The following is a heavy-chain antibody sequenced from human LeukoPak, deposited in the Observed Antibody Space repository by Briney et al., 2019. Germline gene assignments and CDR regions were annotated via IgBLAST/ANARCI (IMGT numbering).Heavy chain of an antibody. J-gene: IGHJ4*02. Sequence: GGSLRLSCAASGFTFSSYSMSWVRQAPGKGLEWVAVISYDGSNKYYADSVKGRFTISRDNSKNTLYLQMNSLRAEDTAVYYCAKADSSYYYDSSGYYPDYWGQGTLVTVSS. CDR3: AKADSSYYYDSSGYYPDY. CDR1: GFTFSSYS. CDR2: ISYDGSNK. V-gene: IGHV3-30*18. D-gene: IGHD3-22*01.